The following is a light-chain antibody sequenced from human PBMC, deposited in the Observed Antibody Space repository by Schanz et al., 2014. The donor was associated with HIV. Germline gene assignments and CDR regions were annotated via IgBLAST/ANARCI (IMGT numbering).Light chain of an antibody. CDR3: QQSYTTPRT. V-gene: IGKV1-5*03. J-gene: IGKJ2*01. CDR1: QSISSW. CDR2: KAS. Sequence: DIQMTQSPSSLSASVGDRVTITCRASQSISSWLAWYQQKPGKAPKLLIYKASKLESGVPFRFSGSGSGTEFTLTISSLQPEDFATYYCQQSYTTPRTFGQGTKLEIK.